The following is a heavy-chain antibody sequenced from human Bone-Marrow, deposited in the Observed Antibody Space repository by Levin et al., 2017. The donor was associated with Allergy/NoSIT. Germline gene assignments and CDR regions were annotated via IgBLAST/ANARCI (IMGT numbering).Heavy chain of an antibody. V-gene: IGHV4-34*01. Sequence: SETLSLTCAVYGGSFSGYYWSWIRQPPGKGLEWIGEINHSGSTNYNPSLKSRVTISVDTSKNQFSLKLSSVTAADTAVYYCASPPPYGDYVLDAFDIWGQGTMVTVSS. D-gene: IGHD4-17*01. CDR2: INHSGST. J-gene: IGHJ3*02. CDR1: GGSFSGYY. CDR3: ASPPPYGDYVLDAFDI.